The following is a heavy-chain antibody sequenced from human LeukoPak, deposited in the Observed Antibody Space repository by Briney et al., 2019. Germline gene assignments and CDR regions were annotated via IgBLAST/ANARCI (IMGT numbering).Heavy chain of an antibody. D-gene: IGHD5-24*01. CDR3: ARDRGRGRWLQRFYY. J-gene: IGHJ4*02. CDR2: MNPNSGDT. CDR1: GYTFTSYD. Sequence: AASVKVSCKASGYTFTSYDINWVRRAPGQGLEWMGWMNPNSGDTGYPQKFQGRVTMTRDTSITTAYMELSSLRSEDTAVYYCARDRGRGRWLQRFYYWGQGTLVTVSS. V-gene: IGHV1-8*01.